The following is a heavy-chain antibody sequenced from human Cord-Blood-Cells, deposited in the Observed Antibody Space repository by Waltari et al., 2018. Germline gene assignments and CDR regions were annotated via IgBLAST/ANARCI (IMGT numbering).Heavy chain of an antibody. V-gene: IGHV3-23*01. Sequence: EVQLLESGGGLVQPGGSLRLSCAASGFTFSSYAMSWVRQAPGKGLGWVSAISGSGLSTYYAYSVKGRFTISGDNSKNTLYRQMNSLRAEDTAVYYCAKLELGWYFDLWGRGTLVTVSS. J-gene: IGHJ2*01. CDR1: GFTFSSYA. CDR2: ISGSGLST. CDR3: AKLELGWYFDL. D-gene: IGHD3-10*01.